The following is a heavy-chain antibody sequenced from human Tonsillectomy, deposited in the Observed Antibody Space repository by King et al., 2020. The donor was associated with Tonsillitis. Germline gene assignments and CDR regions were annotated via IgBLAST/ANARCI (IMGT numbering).Heavy chain of an antibody. J-gene: IGHJ3*02. D-gene: IGHD2-15*01. CDR2: IYYSGST. CDR3: AGVPLITPLLRGAFDI. Sequence: QLQESGPGLVKPSQTLSLTCTVSVGSISSGGYYWSWIRQHPGKGLEWIGYIYYSGSTYYNPSLKSRVTISVDTSKNQFSLKLSSVTAADTAVYYCAGVPLITPLLRGAFDIWGQGTMVTVSS. V-gene: IGHV4-31*03. CDR1: VGSISSGGYY.